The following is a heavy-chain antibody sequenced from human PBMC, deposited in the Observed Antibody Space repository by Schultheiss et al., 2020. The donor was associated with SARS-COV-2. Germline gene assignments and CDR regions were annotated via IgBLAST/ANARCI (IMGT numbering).Heavy chain of an antibody. J-gene: IGHJ4*02. D-gene: IGHD6-19*01. V-gene: IGHV3-7*01. CDR1: GFTFSSYW. Sequence: GGSLRLSCAASGFTFSSYWMSWVRQAPGKGLEWVANIKQDGSEKYYVDSVKGRFTISRDNSKNTLYLQMNSLRAEDTAVYYCARIAVAGTPQLYFDYWGQGTLVTVSS. CDR2: IKQDGSEK. CDR3: ARIAVAGTPQLYFDY.